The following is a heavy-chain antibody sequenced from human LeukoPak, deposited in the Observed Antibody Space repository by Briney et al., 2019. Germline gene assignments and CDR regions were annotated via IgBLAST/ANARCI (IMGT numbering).Heavy chain of an antibody. CDR2: IYYSGTT. V-gene: IGHV4-59*12. D-gene: IGHD3-10*01. CDR1: GGSINYYY. J-gene: IGHJ4*02. CDR3: ARYRSSGDLFDY. Sequence: SETLSLTCTVSGGSINYYYWMWIRQPPGKGLEWIGYIYYSGTTFYNPSLKSRLTMSVDTSKNQFSLRLTSVTAADTAVYYCARYRSSGDLFDYWGQGTLVTVSS.